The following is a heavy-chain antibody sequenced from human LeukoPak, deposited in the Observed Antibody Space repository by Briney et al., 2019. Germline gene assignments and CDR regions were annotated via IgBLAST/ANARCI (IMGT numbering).Heavy chain of an antibody. V-gene: IGHV3-15*01. CDR1: GFTFSNFA. CDR3: SYGANFYFDV. J-gene: IGHJ2*01. Sequence: GGSLRLSCAASGFTFSNFAMTWVRQAPGKGLEWVGRIKRKTEGGTTDFAAPVKGRFTISRDDSENTLYLQMNSLKIEDTAVYYCSYGANFYFDVWGRGTLVTVA. D-gene: IGHD4/OR15-4a*01. CDR2: IKRKTEGGTT.